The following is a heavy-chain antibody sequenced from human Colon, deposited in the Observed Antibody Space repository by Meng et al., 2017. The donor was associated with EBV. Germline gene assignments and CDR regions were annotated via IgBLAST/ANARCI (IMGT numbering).Heavy chain of an antibody. Sequence: QVQLVQAGAEGKNPGAFMKGSCKASGYTFTSYGLSWVRQAPGQGLEWMGWISTYNGNTNYAQKLQGRVTMTTGTSTSTVYMEVRSLRSDDTAVYYCARVWNYDILTGYYTHYFDYWGQGTLVTVSS. D-gene: IGHD3-9*01. V-gene: IGHV1-18*01. CDR3: ARVWNYDILTGYYTHYFDY. CDR2: ISTYNGNT. CDR1: GYTFTSYG. J-gene: IGHJ4*02.